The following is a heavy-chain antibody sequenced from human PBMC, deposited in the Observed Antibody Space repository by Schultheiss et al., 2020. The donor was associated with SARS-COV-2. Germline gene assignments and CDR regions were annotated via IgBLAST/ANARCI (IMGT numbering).Heavy chain of an antibody. CDR1: GFTFSSYE. J-gene: IGHJ4*02. CDR3: ARDHISKAVAGTGHDY. D-gene: IGHD6-19*01. V-gene: IGHV3-66*01. CDR2: IYSGGST. Sequence: GGSLRLSCAASGFTFSSYEMNWVRQAPGKGLEWVSVIYSGGSTYYADSVKGRFSLSLQMSSLRAEDTAVYYCARDHISKAVAGTGHDYWGQGTLVTVSS.